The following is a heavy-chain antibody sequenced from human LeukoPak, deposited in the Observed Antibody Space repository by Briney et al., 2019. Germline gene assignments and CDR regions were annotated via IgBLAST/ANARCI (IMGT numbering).Heavy chain of an antibody. J-gene: IGHJ4*02. Sequence: GGSLRLSCAASGFTFTTYGMHWVRQAPGKGLVWVSRIMSDGRSTYADSVKGRFTISRDTAKNTLYLQMNSLRAEDTAVYYCARAPTVLVGYCSSSSCQADYWGQGTLVTVSS. CDR2: IMSDGRST. V-gene: IGHV3-74*01. CDR3: ARAPTVLVGYCSSSSCQADY. D-gene: IGHD2-2*01. CDR1: GFTFTTYG.